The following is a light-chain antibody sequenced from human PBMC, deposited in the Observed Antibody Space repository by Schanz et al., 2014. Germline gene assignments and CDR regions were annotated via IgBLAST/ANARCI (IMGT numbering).Light chain of an antibody. CDR3: QQYNGYFRLT. CDR1: QDIRSA. CDR2: EAS. Sequence: AIQLTQSPSSLSASVGDRVTITCRASQDIRSALAWYQQKPGKPPNLLIYEASSLESGVPSRFSGSGSGTECTLTISSLQPDDFATYYCQQYNGYFRLTFGGGTKVEIK. J-gene: IGKJ4*01. V-gene: IGKV1-13*02.